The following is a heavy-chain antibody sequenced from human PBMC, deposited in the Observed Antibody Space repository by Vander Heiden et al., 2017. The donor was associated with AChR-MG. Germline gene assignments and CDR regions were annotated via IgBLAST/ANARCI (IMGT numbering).Heavy chain of an antibody. CDR1: GLTFSNAW. D-gene: IGHD3-16*02. CDR2: IKSKTDGGTT. J-gene: IGHJ4*02. V-gene: IGHV3-15*01. Sequence: EVQLVESGGGLVKPGGSLRLSCAASGLTFSNAWMSWVRQAPGKGLEWVGRIKSKTDGGTTDYAAPVKGRFTISRDDSKNTLYLQMNSLKTEDTAVYYCTTFNADYIWGSYRSDYWGQGTLVTVSS. CDR3: TTFNADYIWGSYRSDY.